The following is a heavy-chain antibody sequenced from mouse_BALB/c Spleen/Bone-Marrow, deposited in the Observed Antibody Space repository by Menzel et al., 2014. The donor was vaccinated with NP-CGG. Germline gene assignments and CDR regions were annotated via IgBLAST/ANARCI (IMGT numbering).Heavy chain of an antibody. CDR2: INPYNGAT. D-gene: IGHD2-4*01. J-gene: IGHJ4*01. V-gene: IGHV1-31*01. CDR3: ARGDYPYAMDY. CDR1: GYSFTGYY. Sequence: VQLKESGPELVKPGASVKISCKASGYSFTGYYMHWVKQSHVKSLEWIGRINPYNGATSYNQNFKDKASLTVDKSSSTAYMELHSLTSEDSAVYYCARGDYPYAMDYWGQGTSVTVSP.